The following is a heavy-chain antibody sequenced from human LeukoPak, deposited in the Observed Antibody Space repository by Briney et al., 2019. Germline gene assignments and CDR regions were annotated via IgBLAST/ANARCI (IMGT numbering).Heavy chain of an antibody. CDR1: GYTFTNSY. CDR3: ATDGGHWDFDY. V-gene: IGHV1-46*01. J-gene: IGHJ4*02. CDR2: IRPGDGSR. Sequence: ASVKVSCKSSGYTFTNSYIHWVRQAPGQGLEWMGIIRPGDGSRDYAQKFQGRVTLTRDTSTSTVYMDPSSLRSEDTAVYYCATDGGHWDFDYWGQGTLVTVSS. D-gene: IGHD2-21*02.